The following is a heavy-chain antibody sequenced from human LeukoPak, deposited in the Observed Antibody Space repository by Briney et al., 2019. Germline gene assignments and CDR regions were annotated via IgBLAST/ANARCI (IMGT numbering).Heavy chain of an antibody. D-gene: IGHD3-22*01. CDR1: GFTFSSYW. J-gene: IGHJ4*02. V-gene: IGHV3-7*01. Sequence: GGSLRLSCAASGFTFSSYWMSWVRQAPGKGLEWVANIKQYGSEKYYVDSVKGRFTISRDNAKNSLYLQMNSLRAEDTAVYFCARLYYDSSGSPFDYWGQGTLVTVSS. CDR3: ARLYYDSSGSPFDY. CDR2: IKQYGSEK.